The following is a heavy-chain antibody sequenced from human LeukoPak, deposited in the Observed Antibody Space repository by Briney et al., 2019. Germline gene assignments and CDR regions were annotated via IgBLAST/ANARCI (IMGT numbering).Heavy chain of an antibody. Sequence: ASGTLSLTCAVYGGSFSGYYWSWIRQPPGKGLEWIGEINHSGSTNYNPSLKSRVTISVDTSKNQFSLKLSSVTAADTAVYYCAGYCSSTSCYGRDYYYYGMDVWGQGTTVTVSS. CDR2: INHSGST. D-gene: IGHD2-2*01. CDR1: GGSFSGYY. V-gene: IGHV4-34*01. CDR3: AGYCSSTSCYGRDYYYYGMDV. J-gene: IGHJ6*02.